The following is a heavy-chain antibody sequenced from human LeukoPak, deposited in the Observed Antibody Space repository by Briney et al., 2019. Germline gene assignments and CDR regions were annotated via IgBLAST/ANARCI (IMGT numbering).Heavy chain of an antibody. CDR1: GYTFTTYG. CDR3: ARAFYDFDY. CDR2: ISADTGNT. J-gene: IGHJ4*02. V-gene: IGHV1-18*01. D-gene: IGHD5/OR15-5a*01. Sequence: ASVKVSCKASGYTFTTYGITWVRQAPGQGLEWMGWISADTGNTNNAQKLQGRVTMTTDTSTSTAYMELRSLRSDDTAAYYCARAFYDFDYWGQGTLVTVSS.